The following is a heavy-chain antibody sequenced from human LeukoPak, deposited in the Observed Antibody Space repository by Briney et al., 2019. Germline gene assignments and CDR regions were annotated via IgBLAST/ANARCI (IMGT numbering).Heavy chain of an antibody. Sequence: ASVKVSCKASGYTFTSSHDINWVRQAPGQGLEWMGWMNPYSGITGYPQKFQGRVTMTRDTSISTAYMELSSLTSEDTAVYFCARENVNRGSSWGYDYFGMDVWGQGTAVTVSS. J-gene: IGHJ6*02. D-gene: IGHD6-13*01. V-gene: IGHV1-8*01. CDR2: MNPYSGIT. CDR3: ARENVNRGSSWGYDYFGMDV. CDR1: GYTFTSSHD.